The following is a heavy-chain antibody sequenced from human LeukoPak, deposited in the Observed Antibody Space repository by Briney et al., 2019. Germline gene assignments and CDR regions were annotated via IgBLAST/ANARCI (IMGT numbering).Heavy chain of an antibody. Sequence: GRSLRLSCAASGFTFSSYGMHWVRQAPGKGLEWVAVISYDGSNKYYADSVKGRFTISRDNSKNTLYLQMNSLRAEDTAVYYYAKDGVAKWLAYYFAPWGQGTLVTVSS. D-gene: IGHD6-19*01. CDR3: AKDGVAKWLAYYFAP. V-gene: IGHV3-30*18. CDR1: GFTFSSYG. CDR2: ISYDGSNK. J-gene: IGHJ4*02.